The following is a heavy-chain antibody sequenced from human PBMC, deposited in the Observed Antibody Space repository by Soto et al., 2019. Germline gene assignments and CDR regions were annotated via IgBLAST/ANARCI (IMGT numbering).Heavy chain of an antibody. V-gene: IGHV3-23*01. D-gene: IGHD4-17*01. CDR1: GFTFSSYA. Sequence: GGSLRLSCAASGFTFSSYAMSWVRQAPGKGLEWVSAISGSGGSTYYADSVKGRFTISRDNSKNTLYLQMNSLRAEDTAVYYCARLRDSTVTTRLDYWGQGTLVTVSS. CDR3: ARLRDSTVTTRLDY. CDR2: ISGSGGST. J-gene: IGHJ4*02.